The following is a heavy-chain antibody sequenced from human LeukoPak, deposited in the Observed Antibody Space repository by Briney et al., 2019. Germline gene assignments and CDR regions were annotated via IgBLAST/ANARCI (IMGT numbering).Heavy chain of an antibody. CDR1: GFTFSSCG. V-gene: IGHV3-30*02. J-gene: IGHJ4*02. CDR3: AEVASTVTTRYFDY. Sequence: GGSLRLSCAASGFTFSSCGMHWVRQAPSKGLEWVAFIRHDGSSKHYGDSVKGRFTISRDNSKNTLYLQMNSLRVEDTAVYYCAEVASTVTTRYFDYWGQGTLVVVSS. CDR2: IRHDGSSK. D-gene: IGHD4-17*01.